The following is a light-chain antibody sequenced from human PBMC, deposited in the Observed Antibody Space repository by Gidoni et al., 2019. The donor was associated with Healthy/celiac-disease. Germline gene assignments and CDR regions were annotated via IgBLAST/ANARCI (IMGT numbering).Light chain of an antibody. V-gene: IGKV3-20*01. CDR1: QSVSSSY. CDR2: GAS. CDR3: QQYGSSPRYT. Sequence: ELVLTHSPGTLSWSPGERATLSCRPSQSVSSSYLAWYQQKPGQAPRLLIYGASSRATGIPDRFSGSGSGTDFTLTISRLEPEDFAVYYCQQYGSSPRYTFGQGTKLEIK. J-gene: IGKJ2*01.